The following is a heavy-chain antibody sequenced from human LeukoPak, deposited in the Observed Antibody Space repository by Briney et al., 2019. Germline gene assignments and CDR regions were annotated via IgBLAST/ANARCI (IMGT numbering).Heavy chain of an antibody. D-gene: IGHD5-18*01. CDR2: ISSSSSYT. Sequence: PGGSLRLSCAASGFTFSDYYMSWIRQAPGKGLEWVSYISSSSSYTNYADSVKGRFTISRDNAKNSLYLQMNSLRAEDTAVYYYARGYSYGPTDYWGQGTLVTVSS. CDR1: GFTFSDYY. J-gene: IGHJ4*02. V-gene: IGHV3-11*06. CDR3: ARGYSYGPTDY.